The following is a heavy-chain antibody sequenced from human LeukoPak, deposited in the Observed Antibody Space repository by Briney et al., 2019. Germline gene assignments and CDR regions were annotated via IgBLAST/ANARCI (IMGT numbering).Heavy chain of an antibody. D-gene: IGHD2-2*01. V-gene: IGHV3-7*01. Sequence: GGSLRLSCAASGLTFSSYWMSWVRQAPGKGLEWVANIKQDGSEKYYVDSVKGRFTISRDNAKNSLYLQMNSLRAEDTAVYYCARLSKDIVGVPAAPVFDYWGQGTLVTGSS. CDR2: IKQDGSEK. CDR1: GLTFSSYW. CDR3: ARLSKDIVGVPAAPVFDY. J-gene: IGHJ4*02.